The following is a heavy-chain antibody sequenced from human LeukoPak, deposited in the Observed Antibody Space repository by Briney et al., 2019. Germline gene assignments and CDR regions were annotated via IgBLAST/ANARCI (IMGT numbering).Heavy chain of an antibody. CDR2: INGDGRTI. J-gene: IGHJ4*02. V-gene: IGHV3-74*01. D-gene: IGHD3-22*01. Sequence: PGGSLRLSCAASGFTLSSYWMHWVPQAPGKGLVWVSRINGDGRTITYADSVKGRFTISRDNAKNSLYLQMNSLRAEDTAVYYCARGRHSSALYDPIDSWGQGTLVTVSS. CDR3: ARGRHSSALYDPIDS. CDR1: GFTLSSYW.